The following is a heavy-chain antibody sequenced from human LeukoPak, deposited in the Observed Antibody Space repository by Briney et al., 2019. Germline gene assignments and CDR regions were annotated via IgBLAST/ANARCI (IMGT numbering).Heavy chain of an antibody. CDR1: GFTFSSYA. CDR2: ISGSGGNT. Sequence: GGSLRLSCAASGFTFSSYAMSWVRQAPGKGLEWVSAISGSGGNTYYADSVKGRFTISRDNSKNTLYLQMNSLRAEDTAVYYCAKDPYCSGGSCYGAEYFQHWGQGTLVTVSS. D-gene: IGHD2-15*01. CDR3: AKDPYCSGGSCYGAEYFQH. V-gene: IGHV3-23*01. J-gene: IGHJ1*01.